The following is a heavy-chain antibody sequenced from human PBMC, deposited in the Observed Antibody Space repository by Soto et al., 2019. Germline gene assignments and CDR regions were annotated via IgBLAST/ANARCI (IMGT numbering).Heavy chain of an antibody. J-gene: IGHJ6*02. CDR2: ISGSGGST. CDR1: GFTFSSYA. CDR3: AKDLPERYYYYGMDV. D-gene: IGHD1-26*01. Sequence: PGGSLRLSCAASGFTFSSYAMSWVRQAPGKGLEWVSAISGSGGSTYYADSAKGRFTISRDNSKNTLYLQMNSLRAEDTAVYHCAKDLPERYYYYGMDVWGQGTTVTVSS. V-gene: IGHV3-23*01.